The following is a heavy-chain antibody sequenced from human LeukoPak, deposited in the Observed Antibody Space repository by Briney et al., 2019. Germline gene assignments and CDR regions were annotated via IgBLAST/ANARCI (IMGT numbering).Heavy chain of an antibody. D-gene: IGHD3-16*01. CDR3: ARLYYDYVWGSYLYFDY. Sequence: PSETLSLTCAVSGYSISSGYYWGWIRQPPGKGLEWIGSIYHSGSTYYNPSLKSRVTISVDTSKNQFSLKLSSVTAADTAVYYCARLYYDYVWGSYLYFDYWGQGTLFTVSS. CDR1: GYSISSGYY. CDR2: IYHSGST. V-gene: IGHV4-38-2*01. J-gene: IGHJ4*02.